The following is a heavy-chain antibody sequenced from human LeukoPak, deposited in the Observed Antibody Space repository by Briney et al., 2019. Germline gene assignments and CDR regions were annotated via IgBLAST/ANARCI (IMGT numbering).Heavy chain of an antibody. CDR2: MNYNRGNT. CDR3: ARADYGDWYDFDY. Sequence: ASVTDTCKATGYTFTSYDMNWVRQATGQGLEWMGWMNYNRGNTRYPQRFQGRVTMTRNTSINTASMDLSSLRSEDTAVYYCARADYGDWYDFDYWGQGTLVTVSS. D-gene: IGHD4-17*01. J-gene: IGHJ4*02. CDR1: GYTFTSYD. V-gene: IGHV1-8*01.